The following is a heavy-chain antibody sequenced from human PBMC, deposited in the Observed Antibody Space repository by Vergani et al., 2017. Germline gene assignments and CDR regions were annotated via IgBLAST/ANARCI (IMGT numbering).Heavy chain of an antibody. Sequence: VQLLESGGGLVQPGGSLRLSCAASGLTFSSYGMHWVRQAPGKGLEWVAVISYDGSNKYYADSVKGRFTISRDNSKNTLYLQMNSLRAEDTAVYYCAGLYYFDYWGQGTLVTVSS. CDR2: ISYDGSNK. CDR1: GLTFSSYG. CDR3: AGLYYFDY. V-gene: IGHV3-30*03. J-gene: IGHJ4*02.